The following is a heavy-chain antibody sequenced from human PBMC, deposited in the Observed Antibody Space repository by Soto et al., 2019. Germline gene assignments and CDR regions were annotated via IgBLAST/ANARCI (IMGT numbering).Heavy chain of an antibody. D-gene: IGHD3-10*01. Sequence: EVQLLESGGGLVQPGGSLRLSCAASGFTFVTYAVTWVRQAPGKGLEWVSTVSHSGDNTYYADSVTGRFTVSRDNSKDPVYLQMNSLRAEDTGVYYSAKEGLIRGALNWSDPWGRGTLVTVSS. CDR3: AKEGLIRGALNWSDP. CDR1: GFTFVTYA. V-gene: IGHV3-23*01. CDR2: VSHSGDNT. J-gene: IGHJ5*02.